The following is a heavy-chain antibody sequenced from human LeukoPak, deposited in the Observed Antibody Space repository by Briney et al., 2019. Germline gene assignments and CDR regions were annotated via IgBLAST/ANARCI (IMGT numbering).Heavy chain of an antibody. Sequence: HPGRSLRLSCAASGFTFSNYDMHWVRQAPGKGLDWVAVILNEGNNQLYTDSVKGRFTISRDNSKNTLFLHMNSLRAEDTAVYYCAKDVVAGTPNYHDQWGQGTLVTVSS. CDR1: GFTFSNYD. CDR2: ILNEGNNQ. CDR3: AKDVVAGTPNYHDQ. D-gene: IGHD6-19*01. J-gene: IGHJ4*02. V-gene: IGHV3-33*06.